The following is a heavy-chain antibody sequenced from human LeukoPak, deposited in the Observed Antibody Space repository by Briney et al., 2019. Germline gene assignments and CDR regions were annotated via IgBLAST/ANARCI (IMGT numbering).Heavy chain of an antibody. CDR2: LNQYGDDK. CDR1: GFTFSSYW. V-gene: IGHV3-7*01. Sequence: GGSLRLSCAASGFTFSSYWMTWVRQAPGKGLEWVANLNQYGDDKYYADSVRGRFTISRDNARDSLYLQMNSLRAEDTALYYCSRDLGTGRPHDFWGQGTLVTVSS. D-gene: IGHD3/OR15-3a*01. J-gene: IGHJ4*02. CDR3: SRDLGTGRPHDF.